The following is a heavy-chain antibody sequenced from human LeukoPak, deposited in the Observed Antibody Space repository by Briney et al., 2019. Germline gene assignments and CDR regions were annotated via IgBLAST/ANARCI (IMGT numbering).Heavy chain of an antibody. CDR1: GGSFSGYY. D-gene: IGHD6-13*01. V-gene: IGHV4-34*01. J-gene: IGHJ4*02. CDR2: INHSGST. CDR3: ARGRSSSWYWY. Sequence: SETLSLTCAVYGGSFSGYYWSWIRQPPGKGLEWIGEINHSGSTNYNPSLKSRVTISDTSKNQFSLKLSSVTAADTAVYYCARGRSSSWYWYWGQGTRVTVSS.